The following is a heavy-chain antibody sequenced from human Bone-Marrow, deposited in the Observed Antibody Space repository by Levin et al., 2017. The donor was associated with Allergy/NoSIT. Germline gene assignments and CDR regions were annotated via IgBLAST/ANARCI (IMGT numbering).Heavy chain of an antibody. D-gene: IGHD2/OR15-2a*01. CDR3: AKEDVRVEVGHGVDV. J-gene: IGHJ6*02. CDR1: GFTFSNYG. V-gene: IGHV3-30*18. CDR2: ISYDGSRQ. Sequence: GESLKISCAASGFTFSNYGIHWVRQAPGKGLEWVALISYDGSRQYYGDSVKGRFSISRDNSKNMVYLQMNSLKAEDTALYYCAKEDVRVEVGHGVDVWGQGTTVTVSS.